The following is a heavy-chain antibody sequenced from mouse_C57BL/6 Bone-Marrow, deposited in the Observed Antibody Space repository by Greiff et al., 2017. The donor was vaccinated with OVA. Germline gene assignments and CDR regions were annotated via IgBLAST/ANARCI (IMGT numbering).Heavy chain of an antibody. V-gene: IGHV1-50*01. J-gene: IGHJ4*01. CDR3: ASLLIMDY. CDR1: GYTFTSYW. CDR2: IDPSDSYT. D-gene: IGHD2-10*01. Sequence: QVQLQQSGAELVKPGASVKLSCKASGYTFTSYWMQWVKQRPGQGLEWIGEIDPSDSYTNYNQKFKGKATLTVDTSSSTAYMQLSSLTSEDSAVYYCASLLIMDYWGQGTSVTVSS.